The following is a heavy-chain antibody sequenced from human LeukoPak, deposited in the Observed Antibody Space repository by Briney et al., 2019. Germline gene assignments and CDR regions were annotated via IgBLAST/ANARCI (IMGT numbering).Heavy chain of an antibody. CDR3: ARESSYGSGSYYKNGLWCFDL. D-gene: IGHD3-10*01. V-gene: IGHV4-4*07. CDR2: IYTSGST. CDR1: GGSISSYY. J-gene: IGHJ2*01. Sequence: SETLSLTCTVSGGSISSYYWSWIRQPAGKGLEWIGRIYTSGSTNYNPSLKSRVTMSVDTSKNQFSLKLSSVTAADTAVYYCARESSYGSGSYYKNGLWCFDLWGRGTLVTVSS.